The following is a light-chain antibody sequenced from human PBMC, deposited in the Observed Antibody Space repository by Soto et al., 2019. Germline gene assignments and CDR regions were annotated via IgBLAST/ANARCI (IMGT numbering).Light chain of an antibody. CDR3: SSDTSSSTLV. Sequence: LTQPASMSGSPGQSITISCTRTSRYVGGYNYASSYQPHPGKAPKLMLYEASNRPSGVSHRFSGSKSGNTAALTISGLQAEDEADYYCSSDTSSSTLVCGTGTKVTVL. J-gene: IGLJ1*01. V-gene: IGLV2-14*01. CDR1: SRYVGGYNY. CDR2: EAS.